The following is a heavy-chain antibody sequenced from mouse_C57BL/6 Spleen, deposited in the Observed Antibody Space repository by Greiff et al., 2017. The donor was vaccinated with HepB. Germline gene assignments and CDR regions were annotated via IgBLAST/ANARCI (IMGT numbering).Heavy chain of an antibody. CDR3: ERTTVVGDYFDY. CDR2: IRSKSNNYAT. J-gene: IGHJ2*01. V-gene: IGHV10-1*01. Sequence: EVKLVESGGGLVQPKGSLKLSCAASGFSFNTYAMNWVRQAPGKGLEWVARIRSKSNNYATYYADSVKDSFTISRDDSESMLYLQMNNLKTEDTAMYYCERTTVVGDYFDYWGKGTTLTVSS. D-gene: IGHD1-1*01. CDR1: GFSFNTYA.